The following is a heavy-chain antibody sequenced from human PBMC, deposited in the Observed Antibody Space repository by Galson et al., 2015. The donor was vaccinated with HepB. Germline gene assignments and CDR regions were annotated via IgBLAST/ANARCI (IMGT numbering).Heavy chain of an antibody. CDR3: ARDLMWLSHSIPSYYDAMDV. D-gene: IGHD3-22*01. Sequence: SLRLSCAASGFTFSDYNMNWVRQAPGKGLEWVSYISTSSTTKYYADSVKGRFTISRDNAKNSLYLQINSLRDEDTAVYYCARDLMWLSHSIPSYYDAMDVWGQGTTVTVSS. V-gene: IGHV3-48*02. CDR1: GFTFSDYN. J-gene: IGHJ6*02. CDR2: ISTSSTTK.